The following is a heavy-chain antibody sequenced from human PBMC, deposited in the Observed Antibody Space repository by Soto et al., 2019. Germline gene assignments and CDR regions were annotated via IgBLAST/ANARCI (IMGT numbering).Heavy chain of an antibody. D-gene: IGHD3-22*01. CDR1: GGTFSRYS. Sequence: QVQLVQSGAEVKKPGSSVKVSCKISGGTFSRYSISWVRQAPGQGLEWMGGIVPIFGTRNYAQKFQDRVTITTDESATTAHMELSNLRSEDTAVYYCARPYEGGYSSTHHYYYALDVWGQGTAVTASS. V-gene: IGHV1-69*01. CDR3: ARPYEGGYSSTHHYYYALDV. CDR2: IVPIFGTR. J-gene: IGHJ6*02.